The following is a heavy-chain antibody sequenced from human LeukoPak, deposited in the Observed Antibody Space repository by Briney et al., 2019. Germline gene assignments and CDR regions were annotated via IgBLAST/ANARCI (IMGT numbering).Heavy chain of an antibody. Sequence: SETLSLTCAVYGGSFSGYYWSWIRQPPGKGLEWIGEINHSGSTNYNPSLKSRVTISVVTSKNQFSLKLSSVTAADTAVYYCARGPYYDFWSGYRDYYFDYWGQGTLVTVSS. V-gene: IGHV4-34*01. CDR1: GGSFSGYY. D-gene: IGHD3-3*01. CDR3: ARGPYYDFWSGYRDYYFDY. J-gene: IGHJ4*02. CDR2: INHSGST.